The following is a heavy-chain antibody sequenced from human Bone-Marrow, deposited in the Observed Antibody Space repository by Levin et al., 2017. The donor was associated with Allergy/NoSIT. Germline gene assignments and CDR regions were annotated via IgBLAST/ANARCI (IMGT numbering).Heavy chain of an antibody. CDR3: ARGITIFHFDY. CDR2: ISSSSSTI. D-gene: IGHD3-9*01. CDR1: GFTFSSYS. V-gene: IGHV3-48*01. J-gene: IGHJ4*02. Sequence: AGGSLRLSCAASGFTFSSYSMNWVRQAPGKGLEWVSYISSSSSTIYYADSVKGRFTISRDNAKNSLYLQMNSLRAEDTAVYYCARGITIFHFDYWGQGTLVTVSS.